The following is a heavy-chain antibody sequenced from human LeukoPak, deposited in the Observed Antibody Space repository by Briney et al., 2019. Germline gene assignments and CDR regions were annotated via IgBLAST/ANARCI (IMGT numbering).Heavy chain of an antibody. Sequence: GASVKVSCKASGGTFSSYAISWVRQAPGQGLEWMGGIIPIFGTANYAQKFQGRVTITADESTSTAYMELSSLRSEDTAVYYCARCGGWLQSRGYYYYYMDVWGKGTTVTVSS. D-gene: IGHD5-24*01. V-gene: IGHV1-69*13. CDR1: GGTFSSYA. J-gene: IGHJ6*03. CDR2: IIPIFGTA. CDR3: ARCGGWLQSRGYYYYYMDV.